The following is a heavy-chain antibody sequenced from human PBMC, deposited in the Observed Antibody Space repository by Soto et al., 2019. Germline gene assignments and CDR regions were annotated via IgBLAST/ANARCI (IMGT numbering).Heavy chain of an antibody. D-gene: IGHD6-19*01. CDR2: ISGSGGST. Sequence: XGSLTLSFEAPGSTLRSYPRSGVRQDPGKGLEWVSAISGSGGSTYYADSVKGRFTISRDNSKNTLYLQMNSLRAEDTAVYYCAKDGYSSGWYYFDYWGQGTLVTVSS. CDR3: AKDGYSSGWYYFDY. J-gene: IGHJ4*02. V-gene: IGHV3-23*01. CDR1: GSTLRSYP.